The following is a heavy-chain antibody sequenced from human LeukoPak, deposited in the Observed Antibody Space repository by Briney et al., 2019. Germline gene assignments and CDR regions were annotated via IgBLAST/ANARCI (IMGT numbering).Heavy chain of an antibody. Sequence: GGSLRLSCAASGFTFSSYAMSWVRQAPGKGLEWVSAISGSGGSTYYADSVKGRFTISRDNSKNTLYLQMNSLRAEDTAVYYCAKGNYYDSSGPGDYFDYWGQGTLVTVSS. J-gene: IGHJ4*02. CDR1: GFTFSSYA. CDR3: AKGNYYDSSGPGDYFDY. CDR2: ISGSGGST. V-gene: IGHV3-23*01. D-gene: IGHD3-22*01.